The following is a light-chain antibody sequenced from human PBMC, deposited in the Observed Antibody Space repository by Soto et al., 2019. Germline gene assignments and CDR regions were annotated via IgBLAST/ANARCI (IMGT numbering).Light chain of an antibody. CDR3: SSYAGSNNGV. V-gene: IGLV2-8*01. CDR1: SSDVGSYNY. CDR2: EVS. Sequence: QSVLTQPPSASGSPGQSVTISCTGTSSDVGSYNYVSWYQQHPGKAPKLMISEVSKRPSGVPDRFSGSKSGNTASLTVSGLQAEDEADYYCSSYAGSNNGVFGGGTKLTVL. J-gene: IGLJ3*02.